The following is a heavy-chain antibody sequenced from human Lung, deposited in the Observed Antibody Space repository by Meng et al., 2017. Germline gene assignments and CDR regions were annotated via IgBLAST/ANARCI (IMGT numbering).Heavy chain of an antibody. V-gene: IGHV1-2*06. D-gene: IGHD6-13*01. CDR1: GYAFATYW. Sequence: VPLVRYGLWVKKPGAAVKLSFKSSGYAFATYWIHWLRPPPGQGLEWMGRIDPNNDHTQYAQNFQGRVTMTSDTSISTVYMELNGLRSDDTAVYYCARDEDISAAGKLFGDYWGQGTLVTVSS. CDR3: ARDEDISAAGKLFGDY. CDR2: IDPNNDHT. J-gene: IGHJ4*02.